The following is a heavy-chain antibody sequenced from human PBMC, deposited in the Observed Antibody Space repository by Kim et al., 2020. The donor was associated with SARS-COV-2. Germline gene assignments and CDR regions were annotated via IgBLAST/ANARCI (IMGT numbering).Heavy chain of an antibody. V-gene: IGHV3-15*01. CDR2: IKSKTDGGTT. CDR1: GFTFSNAW. D-gene: IGHD6-19*01. Sequence: GGSLRLSCAASGFTFSNAWMSWVRQAPGKGLEWVGRIKSKTDGGTTDYAAPVKGRFTISRDDSKNTLYLQMNSLKTEDTAVYYCTTSSGWYLTDAFDIWGQGTMVTVSS. CDR3: TTSSGWYLTDAFDI. J-gene: IGHJ3*02.